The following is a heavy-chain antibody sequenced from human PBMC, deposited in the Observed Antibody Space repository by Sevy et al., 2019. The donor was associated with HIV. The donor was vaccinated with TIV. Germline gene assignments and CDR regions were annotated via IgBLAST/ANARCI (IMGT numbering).Heavy chain of an antibody. D-gene: IGHD2-21*01. CDR3: GKEGGGEGGDH. Sequence: GGSLRLSCAASGFSFSSYGMHWVRQAPGKGLEWMSYIQYDGSNKDYADSVKGRFTISRDNSKNTLYLQMNSLRVKDTVVFYWGKEGGGEGGDHWGQGTLVTVSS. V-gene: IGHV3-30*02. CDR1: GFSFSSYG. J-gene: IGHJ4*02. CDR2: IQYDGSNK.